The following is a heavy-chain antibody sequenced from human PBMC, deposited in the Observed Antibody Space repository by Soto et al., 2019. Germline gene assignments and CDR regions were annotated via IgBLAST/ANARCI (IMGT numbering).Heavy chain of an antibody. Sequence: PGGSLRLSCAASGFTFSSYAMSWVRQAPGKGLEWVSGISGSGGSTYYADSVKGRFTISRDNSKNTLYLQMNSLRAEDTATYFCAHRYGGNYYRWYFDYWGQGTLVTVSS. V-gene: IGHV3-23*01. J-gene: IGHJ4*02. D-gene: IGHD1-26*01. CDR1: GFTFSSYA. CDR3: AHRYGGNYYRWYFDY. CDR2: ISGSGGST.